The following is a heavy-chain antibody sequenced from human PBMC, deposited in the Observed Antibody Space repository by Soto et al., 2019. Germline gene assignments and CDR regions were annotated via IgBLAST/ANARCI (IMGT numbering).Heavy chain of an antibody. CDR1: GFTFGDYA. CDR3: TRDVQGYCSSTSCYVRGVSDY. Sequence: GSLRLSCTASGFTFGDYAMSWFRQAPGKGLEWVGFIRSKAYGGTTEYAASVKGRFTISRDDSKSIAYLQMNSLKTEDTAVYYCTRDVQGYCSSTSCYVRGVSDYWGQGTLVTVSS. V-gene: IGHV3-49*03. D-gene: IGHD2-2*01. J-gene: IGHJ4*02. CDR2: IRSKAYGGTT.